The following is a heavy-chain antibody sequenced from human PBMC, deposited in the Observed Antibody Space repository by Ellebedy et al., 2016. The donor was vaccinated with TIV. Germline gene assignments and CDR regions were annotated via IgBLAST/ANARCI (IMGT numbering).Heavy chain of an antibody. V-gene: IGHV3-74*01. Sequence: GESLKISXAASGFTFSTYWMHWVRQAPGKGLVWVSRISSDGTTTIYADSVKGRFTISRDNAKNTLYLQMDTLRGEDTAVYYCARDVYSRVDYWGQGTLVTVSS. CDR3: ARDVYSRVDY. CDR2: ISSDGTTT. D-gene: IGHD6-13*01. J-gene: IGHJ4*02. CDR1: GFTFSTYW.